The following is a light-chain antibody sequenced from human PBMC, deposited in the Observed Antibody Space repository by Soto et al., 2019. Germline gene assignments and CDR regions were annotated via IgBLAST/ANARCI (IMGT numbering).Light chain of an antibody. CDR2: DAS. Sequence: EIVLTQSPATLSLSPGERATISCRASQSVSSYLAWYQQKPGQAPRLLIYDASTRATGIPARFSGSGSGTDFTLTISSLEPEDFAVYYCQQRSNWPRFTFGPGTKVDIK. CDR3: QQRSNWPRFT. CDR1: QSVSSY. J-gene: IGKJ3*01. V-gene: IGKV3-11*01.